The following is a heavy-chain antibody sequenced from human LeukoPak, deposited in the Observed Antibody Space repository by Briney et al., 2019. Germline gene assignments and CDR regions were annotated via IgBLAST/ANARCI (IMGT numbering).Heavy chain of an antibody. CDR1: GGSITSSSYY. Sequence: SETLSLTCTVSGGSITSSSYYWGWIRQPPGKGPEWIGSIYYSGSTYYNPSLKSRVTISLDTSKNQFSLQLSSVAAADSAVYYCARATIGYCSAGTCYSHFDYWGQGTLVTVSS. CDR2: IYYSGST. J-gene: IGHJ4*02. CDR3: ARATIGYCSAGTCYSHFDY. V-gene: IGHV4-39*07. D-gene: IGHD2-15*01.